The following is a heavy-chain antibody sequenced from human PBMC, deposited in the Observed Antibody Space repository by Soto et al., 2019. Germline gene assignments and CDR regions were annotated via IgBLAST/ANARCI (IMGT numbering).Heavy chain of an antibody. J-gene: IGHJ5*02. CDR3: ARVDYYDSGGYSINWFDP. D-gene: IGHD3-22*01. Sequence: NVSWTPAGYSFGSSSIRFLRLPRAQCPEWMGWISAYNGNTNYAQKLQGRVTMTTDTSTSTDYMELRSLRSDDTAVYYCARVDYYDSGGYSINWFDPWGPATMVTVS. V-gene: IGHV1-18*04. CDR2: ISAYNGNT. CDR1: GYSFGSSS.